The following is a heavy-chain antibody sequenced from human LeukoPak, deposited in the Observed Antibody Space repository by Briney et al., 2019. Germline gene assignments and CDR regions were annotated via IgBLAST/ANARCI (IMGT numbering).Heavy chain of an antibody. CDR3: ARDPVVGYGMDV. J-gene: IGHJ6*02. Sequence: ASVKVSCKASGYTFTGYYMRWVRQAPGQGLEWMGWINPNSGGTNYAQKFQGRVTMTRDTSISTAYMELSRLRSDDTAVYYCARDPVVGYGMDVWGQGTTVTVSS. CDR2: INPNSGGT. D-gene: IGHD2-21*01. V-gene: IGHV1-2*02. CDR1: GYTFTGYY.